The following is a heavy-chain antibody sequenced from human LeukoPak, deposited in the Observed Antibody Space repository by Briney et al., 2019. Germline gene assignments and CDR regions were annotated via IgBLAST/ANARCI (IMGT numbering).Heavy chain of an antibody. Sequence: SETLSLTCTVSGGSISSYYWSWIRQPPGKGLEWIGYIYYSGSTNYNPSLKSRVTISVDTSKSQFSLKLSSVTAADTAVYYCARDPGTDWFDPWGQGTLVTVSS. V-gene: IGHV4-59*01. CDR2: IYYSGST. J-gene: IGHJ5*02. CDR3: ARDPGTDWFDP. D-gene: IGHD1-1*01. CDR1: GGSISSYY.